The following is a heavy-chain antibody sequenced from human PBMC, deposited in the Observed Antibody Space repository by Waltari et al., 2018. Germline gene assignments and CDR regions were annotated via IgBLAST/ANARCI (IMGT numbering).Heavy chain of an antibody. Sequence: EVHLTQSGAEVKKPGATVKISCKASGDSFTDQFLHWVRQDPGKGPEWIGRVDPEYGETTLAEKFEGRVTITADTSTDTAYMDLSRLRSEDTALYYCMTLPIFGLVIKNYWGQGTLSPSPQ. J-gene: IGHJ1*01. CDR3: MTLPIFGLVIKNY. CDR2: VDPEYGET. V-gene: IGHV1-69-2*01. D-gene: IGHD3-3*01. CDR1: GDSFTDQF.